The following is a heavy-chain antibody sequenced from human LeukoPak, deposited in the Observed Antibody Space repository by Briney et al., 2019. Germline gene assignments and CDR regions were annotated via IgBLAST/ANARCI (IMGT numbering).Heavy chain of an antibody. CDR1: GFTFSSYA. D-gene: IGHD4-11*01. Sequence: GGSLRLSCAASGFTFSSYAMSWVRQAPGKGLEWVAVTWYDGSNKNYADSVKGRFTISRDNSKNTLYLQMNSLRAEDTAVYYCARVADYSNSAHADYWGQGTLVTVSS. CDR3: ARVADYSNSAHADY. V-gene: IGHV3-33*08. CDR2: TWYDGSNK. J-gene: IGHJ4*02.